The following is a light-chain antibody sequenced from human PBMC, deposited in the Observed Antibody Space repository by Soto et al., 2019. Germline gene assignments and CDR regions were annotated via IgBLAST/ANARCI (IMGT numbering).Light chain of an antibody. V-gene: IGKV3-15*01. CDR3: QQCSWHPFTVT. CDR1: QSVSSN. J-gene: IGKJ4*01. Sequence: EIVMTQSPATLSVSPGERATLSCRASQSVSSNLAWYQQKPGQAPRLLIYDASTRATGIPARFSGSGSGTEYHLTISSLQSEDSAVYYCQQCSWHPFTVTFGGGTKVEIK. CDR2: DAS.